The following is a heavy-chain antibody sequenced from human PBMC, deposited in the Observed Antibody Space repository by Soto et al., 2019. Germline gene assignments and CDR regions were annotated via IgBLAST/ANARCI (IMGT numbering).Heavy chain of an antibody. CDR3: ALLGKAVGYCPTTSCYSPLWGFDY. Sequence: QLQLQESGPGLVKPSETLSLTCGVSGGSISSTDNYWAWIRQPPGKGLEWIGNIYFSGSTYYNPSLKSRVTISVDTSTNQFSLKLSSVTAADTAVYYCALLGKAVGYCPTTSCYSPLWGFDYWGQGTLVTVSS. J-gene: IGHJ4*02. CDR1: GGSISSTDNY. CDR2: IYFSGST. D-gene: IGHD2-2*03. V-gene: IGHV4-39*01.